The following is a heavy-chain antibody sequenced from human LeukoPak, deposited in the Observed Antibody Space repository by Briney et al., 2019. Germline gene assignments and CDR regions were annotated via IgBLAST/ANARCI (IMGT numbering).Heavy chain of an antibody. V-gene: IGHV4-59*01. D-gene: IGHD3-3*01. CDR1: GGSTSSYY. Sequence: SETLSLTCTVSGGSTSSYYWSWIRQPPGKGLEWIGYIYYSGSTNYNPSLKSRITISVDTSKNQFSLKLSSVTAADTAVYYCARASTSITIFGVAGDAFDIWGQGTMVTVSS. CDR2: IYYSGST. J-gene: IGHJ3*02. CDR3: ARASTSITIFGVAGDAFDI.